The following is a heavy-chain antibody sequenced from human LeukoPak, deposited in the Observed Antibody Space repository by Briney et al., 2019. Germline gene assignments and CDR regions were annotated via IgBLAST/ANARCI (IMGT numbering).Heavy chain of an antibody. J-gene: IGHJ4*02. CDR3: ARESYGGNSFFDY. CDR2: IYYSGST. V-gene: IGHV4-31*03. Sequence: SETLSLTCTVSGGSISSGGYYWSWIRQHPGKGLEWIGYIYYSGSTYYNPSLKSRVTISVDTSKNQFSLKLSSVTAADTAVYYCARESYGGNSFFDYWGQGTLVTVSS. D-gene: IGHD4-23*01. CDR1: GGSISSGGYY.